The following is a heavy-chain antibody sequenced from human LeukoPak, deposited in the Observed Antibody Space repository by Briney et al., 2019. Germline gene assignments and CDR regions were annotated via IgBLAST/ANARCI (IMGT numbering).Heavy chain of an antibody. D-gene: IGHD1-7*01. CDR2: IYTSGST. V-gene: IGHV4-61*02. CDR1: GGSITSGSYY. J-gene: IGHJ4*02. Sequence: SETLSPTCTVSGGSITSGSYYWSWIRQPAGKGLEWIGRIYTSGSTDYNPSLKSRVTISVDTSKNQFSLKLTSVTAADTAVYYCASGYNWNYILGHWGQGTLVTVSS. CDR3: ASGYNWNYILGH.